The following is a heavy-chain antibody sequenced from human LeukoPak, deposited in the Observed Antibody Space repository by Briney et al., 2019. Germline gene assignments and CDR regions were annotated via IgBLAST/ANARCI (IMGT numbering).Heavy chain of an antibody. CDR1: GYTFTGYY. Sequence: ASVKVSCKASGYTFTGYYMHWVRQAPGQGLEWMGWINPNSGGTSYAQKFQGRVAMTRDTSISTAYMELSRLRSDDTAVYYCASGFMGYDRSGYYDDAFDIWGQGTMVTVSS. CDR3: ASGFMGYDRSGYYDDAFDI. J-gene: IGHJ3*02. D-gene: IGHD3-22*01. V-gene: IGHV1-2*02. CDR2: INPNSGGT.